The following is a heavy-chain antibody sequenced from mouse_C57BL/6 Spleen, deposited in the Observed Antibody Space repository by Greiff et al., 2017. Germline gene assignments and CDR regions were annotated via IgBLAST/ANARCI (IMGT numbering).Heavy chain of an antibody. D-gene: IGHD2-4*01. CDR3: ARYTPYDYGNAMDY. CDR2: ILPGSGST. J-gene: IGHJ4*01. CDR1: GYTFTGYW. V-gene: IGHV1-9*01. Sequence: QVQLQQSGAELMKPGASVKLSCKATGYTFTGYWIEWVKQRPGHGLEWIGEILPGSGSTNYNEKFKGKATFTADPSSNTAYMQLSSLTTEDSAIYYCARYTPYDYGNAMDYWGQGTSVTVSS.